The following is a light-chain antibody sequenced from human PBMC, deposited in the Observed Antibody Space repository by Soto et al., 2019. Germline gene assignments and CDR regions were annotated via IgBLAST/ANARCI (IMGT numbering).Light chain of an antibody. V-gene: IGLV2-14*01. CDR3: FSYSSTDTPFV. CDR1: SSDIGAYDY. Sequence: QSALTQPASLSGSPGQSITISCTGTSSDIGAYDYVSWFQQHPGKAPKLMISEVNNRPSGVSNRFSGSKSGNTAYLTISGLQVEDEAEYFCFSYSSTDTPFVFGTGTKVTVL. J-gene: IGLJ1*01. CDR2: EVN.